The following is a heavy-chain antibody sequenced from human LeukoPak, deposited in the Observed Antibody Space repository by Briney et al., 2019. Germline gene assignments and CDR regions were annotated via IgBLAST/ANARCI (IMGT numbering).Heavy chain of an antibody. CDR1: GFTFSSYH. V-gene: IGHV3-21*01. CDR3: ARANSNYGYMDV. Sequence: GGSLRLSCAASGFTFSSYHINWVRQAPGKGLEWVSSISSSSSYIYYADSVKGRFTISRDNAKNSLYLQMNSLRAEDTAVYYCARANSNYGYMDVWGKGTTVTVSS. J-gene: IGHJ6*03. D-gene: IGHD4-11*01. CDR2: ISSSSSYI.